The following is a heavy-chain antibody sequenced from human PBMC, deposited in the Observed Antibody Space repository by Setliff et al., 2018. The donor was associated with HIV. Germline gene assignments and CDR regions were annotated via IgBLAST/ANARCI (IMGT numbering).Heavy chain of an antibody. J-gene: IGHJ6*03. D-gene: IGHD2-2*01. CDR1: GGSISSGNYY. V-gene: IGHV4-31*03. CDR2: IYYSGST. CDR3: ARVGASGVASSMDYHYYMDV. Sequence: SETLSLTCTVSGGSISSGNYYWSWIRQHPGKGLEWIGYIYYSGSTYYNPSLKSRVTISVDTSKNQFSLRLSSVTAADTAVYYCARVGASGVASSMDYHYYMDVWGKGTSVTVSS.